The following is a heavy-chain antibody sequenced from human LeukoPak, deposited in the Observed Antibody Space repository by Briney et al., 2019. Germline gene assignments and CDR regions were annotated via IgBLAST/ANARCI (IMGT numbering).Heavy chain of an antibody. D-gene: IGHD3-3*01. Sequence: GGSLRLSCAASGFTFSSYGMHWVRQAPGKGLEWVAVISYDGSNKYYADSVKGRFTISRDNSKNTLYLQMNSLRAEDTAVYYCAREPTTIFGVVDRYGMDVWGQGTSVTVSS. CDR3: AREPTTIFGVVDRYGMDV. CDR2: ISYDGSNK. CDR1: GFTFSSYG. V-gene: IGHV3-30*03. J-gene: IGHJ6*02.